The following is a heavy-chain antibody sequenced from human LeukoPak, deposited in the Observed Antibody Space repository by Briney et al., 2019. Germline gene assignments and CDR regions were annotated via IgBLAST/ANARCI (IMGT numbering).Heavy chain of an antibody. D-gene: IGHD3-10*01. J-gene: IGHJ4*02. CDR3: AIDLYYGSGGYYFDN. Sequence: GGSLRLSCGASGLTVSSKDMSWVRQAPGKGLEWVSVLQSGGTTHYADSVKGRFTISRDISKNTLYLQMNSLRVEDTAVYYCAIDLYYGSGGYYFDNWGEGTLVTVSS. CDR2: LQSGGTT. CDR1: GLTVSSKD. V-gene: IGHV3-66*01.